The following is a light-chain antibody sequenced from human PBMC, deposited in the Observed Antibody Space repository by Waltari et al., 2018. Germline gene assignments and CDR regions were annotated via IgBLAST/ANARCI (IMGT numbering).Light chain of an antibody. CDR1: RSISSW. V-gene: IGKV1-5*03. CDR2: KAS. CDR3: QQYNSYQYT. Sequence: DIQMTQSPSPLSASVADSVTITCRASRSISSWLAWYQQKQGKAPKLLIYKASSLESGVPSRFSGSGSGTEFTLTISSLQPDDFATYYCQQYNSYQYTFGQGTKLEIK. J-gene: IGKJ2*01.